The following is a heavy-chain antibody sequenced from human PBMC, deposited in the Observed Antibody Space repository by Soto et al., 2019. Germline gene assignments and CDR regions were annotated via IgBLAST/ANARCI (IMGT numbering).Heavy chain of an antibody. CDR3: AKGKRLQSNAFDI. D-gene: IGHD4-4*01. Sequence: QVQLVESGGGVVQPGRSLRLSCAASGFTFSSYGMHWVRQAPGKGLEWVAVISYDGSNKYYADSVKGRFTISRDNSKNTLHLQMNSLRAEDTAVYYCAKGKRLQSNAFDIWGQGTMVTVSS. CDR2: ISYDGSNK. J-gene: IGHJ3*02. CDR1: GFTFSSYG. V-gene: IGHV3-30*18.